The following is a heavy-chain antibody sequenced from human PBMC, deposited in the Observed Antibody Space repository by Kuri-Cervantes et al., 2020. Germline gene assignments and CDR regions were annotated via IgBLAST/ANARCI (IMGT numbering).Heavy chain of an antibody. Sequence: ASVKVSCKASGYTFTNYAMNWVRQAPGQGLEWMGWINTNTGNPTYAQCFTGRFVFSFDTSASTANLQISSLKAEDTAVYYCARVLSRASSLFFDYWGHGTMVTVSS. V-gene: IGHV7-4-1*02. J-gene: IGHJ4*01. D-gene: IGHD6-13*01. CDR2: INTNTGNP. CDR1: GYTFTNYA. CDR3: ARVLSRASSLFFDY.